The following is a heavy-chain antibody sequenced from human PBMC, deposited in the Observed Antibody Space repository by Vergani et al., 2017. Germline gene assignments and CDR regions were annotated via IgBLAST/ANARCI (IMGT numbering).Heavy chain of an antibody. V-gene: IGHV3-23*01. Sequence: EVQLLESGGGLVQPGGSLRLSCAASGFTFSSYAMSWVRQAPGKGLEWVSAISGSGGSTYYADSGKGRFTISRDNAKNTLYLQMNRLRAEDTAVYYCARAPSVPAALYYYYYYMDVWGKGTTVTVSS. J-gene: IGHJ6*03. CDR3: ARAPSVPAALYYYYYYMDV. D-gene: IGHD2-2*01. CDR2: ISGSGGST. CDR1: GFTFSSYA.